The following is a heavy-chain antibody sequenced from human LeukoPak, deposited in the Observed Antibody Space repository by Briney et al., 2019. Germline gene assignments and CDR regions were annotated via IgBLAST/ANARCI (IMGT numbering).Heavy chain of an antibody. CDR1: GFTFSSYA. CDR3: AIMHRYYDGSGYWVQ. Sequence: GGSLRLSCAASGFTFSSYAMSWVRQAPGKRLEWVSGISTTGDTTSHADSVKGRFTISRDNPRNTLYMEMNSLRVEDTAVYYCAIMHRYYDGSGYWVQWGQGTLVTVSS. CDR2: ISTTGDTT. D-gene: IGHD3-22*01. V-gene: IGHV3-23*01. J-gene: IGHJ4*02.